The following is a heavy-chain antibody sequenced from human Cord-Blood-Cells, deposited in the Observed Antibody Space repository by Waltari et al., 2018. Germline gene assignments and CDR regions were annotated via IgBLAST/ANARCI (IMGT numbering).Heavy chain of an antibody. J-gene: IGHJ6*02. CDR1: GGSLSSGGYY. D-gene: IGHD3-10*01. CDR3: ARGPFDGADYYYYYGMDV. V-gene: IGHV4-31*03. CDR2: IYYSGST. Sequence: QVQLQVSGPRLVKPSQTLSLTCTVSGGSLSSGGYYWSWIRKHPGKGLEWIGYIYYSGSTNYNPSLKSRVTISVDTSKNQFSLKLSSVTAADTAVYYCARGPFDGADYYYYYGMDVWGQGTTVTVSS.